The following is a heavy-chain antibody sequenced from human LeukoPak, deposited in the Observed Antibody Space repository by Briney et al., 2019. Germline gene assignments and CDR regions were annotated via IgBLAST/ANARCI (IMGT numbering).Heavy chain of an antibody. Sequence: SETLSLTCTVSGGSISSSSYYWGWIRQPPGKGLEWIGSIYYSGSTYYNPSLKSRVTISVDTSKNQFSLKLSSVTAADTAVYYCARNLPVFYGSSGYPWHDAFDIWGQGTMVTVPS. CDR2: IYYSGST. D-gene: IGHD3-22*01. CDR1: GGSISSSSYY. J-gene: IGHJ3*02. CDR3: ARNLPVFYGSSGYPWHDAFDI. V-gene: IGHV4-39*07.